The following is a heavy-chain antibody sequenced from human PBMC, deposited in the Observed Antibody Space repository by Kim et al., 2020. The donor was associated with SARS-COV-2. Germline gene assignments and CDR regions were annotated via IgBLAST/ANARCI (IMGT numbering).Heavy chain of an antibody. Sequence: GGSLRLSCAASGFTFSSYGMHWVRQAPGKGLEWVAVIWYDGSNKYYADSVKGRFTISRDNSKNTLYLQMNSLRAEDTAVYYCARVPEYDPYGPPINWGQGTLVTVSS. V-gene: IGHV3-33*08. CDR3: ARVPEYDPYGPPIN. CDR2: IWYDGSNK. D-gene: IGHD4-17*01. J-gene: IGHJ4*02. CDR1: GFTFSSYG.